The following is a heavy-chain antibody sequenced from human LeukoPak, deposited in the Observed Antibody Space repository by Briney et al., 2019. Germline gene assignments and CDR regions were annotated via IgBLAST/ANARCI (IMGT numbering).Heavy chain of an antibody. D-gene: IGHD2-8*01. J-gene: IGHJ4*02. CDR2: ISYDGSNK. CDR3: ARDRPATILYLFDY. CDR1: GFTFSNYG. Sequence: GGSLRLSCAASAASGFTFSNYGMHWVRQAPGKGLEWVAVISYDGSNKYYADSVKGRFTISRDNSKNTLYLQMDSLRAEDTAVYYCARDRPATILYLFDYWGQGTLVTVSS. V-gene: IGHV3-30*03.